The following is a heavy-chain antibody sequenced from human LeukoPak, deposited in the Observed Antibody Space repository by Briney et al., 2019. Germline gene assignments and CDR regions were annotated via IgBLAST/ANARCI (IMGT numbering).Heavy chain of an antibody. CDR3: ARGTHWDYYDSSGYYGY. D-gene: IGHD3-22*01. J-gene: IGHJ4*02. CDR2: ISAYNGNT. Sequence: ASVKVSCKASGYTFTSYGISWVRQAPGQGLEWMGWISAYNGNTNYAQKLQGRVTMTTDTSTSTAYMELRSLRSDDTAVYYCARGTHWDYYDSSGYYGYWGQGTLVTVSS. V-gene: IGHV1-18*01. CDR1: GYTFTSYG.